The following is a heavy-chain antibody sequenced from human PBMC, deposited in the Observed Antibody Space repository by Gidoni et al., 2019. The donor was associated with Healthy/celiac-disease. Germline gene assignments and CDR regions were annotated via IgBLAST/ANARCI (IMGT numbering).Heavy chain of an antibody. V-gene: IGHV3-72*01. CDR1: GFTFSDHY. Sequence: EVQLVESGGGLVQPGGSLRLSCAASGFTFSDHYMDWVRQAPGKGMEWVGRTRNKANSYTTEYAASVKGRFTISRDDSKNSLYLQMNSLKTEDTAVYYCARDRSDYHSDAFDIWGQGTMVTVSS. CDR3: ARDRSDYHSDAFDI. D-gene: IGHD4-17*01. CDR2: TRNKANSYTT. J-gene: IGHJ3*02.